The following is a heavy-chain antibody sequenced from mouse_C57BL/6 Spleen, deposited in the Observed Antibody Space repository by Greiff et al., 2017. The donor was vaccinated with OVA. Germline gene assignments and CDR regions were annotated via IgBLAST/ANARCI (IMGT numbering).Heavy chain of an antibody. V-gene: IGHV5-6*01. CDR2: ISSGGSYT. Sequence: EVQGVESGGDLVKPGGSLKLSCAASGFTFSSYGMSWVRQTPDKRLEWVATISSGGSYTYYPDSVKGRFTISRDNAKNTLYLQMSSLKSEDTAMYYCARHGPIYYGSSGYYFDYWGQGTTLTVSS. CDR1: GFTFSSYG. D-gene: IGHD1-1*01. CDR3: ARHGPIYYGSSGYYFDY. J-gene: IGHJ2*01.